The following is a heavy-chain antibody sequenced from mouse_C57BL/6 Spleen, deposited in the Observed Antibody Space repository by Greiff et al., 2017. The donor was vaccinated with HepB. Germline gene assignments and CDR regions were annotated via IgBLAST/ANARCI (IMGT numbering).Heavy chain of an antibody. CDR3: TRTSFYYFDY. CDR2: IDPETGGT. V-gene: IGHV1-15*01. CDR1: GYTFTDYE. Sequence: VKLVESGAELVRPGASVTLSCKASGYTFTDYEMHWVKQTPVHGLEWIGAIDPETGGTAYNQKFKGKAILTADKSSSTAYMELSSLTSEDSAVYYCTRTSFYYFDYWGQGTTLTVSS. J-gene: IGHJ2*01.